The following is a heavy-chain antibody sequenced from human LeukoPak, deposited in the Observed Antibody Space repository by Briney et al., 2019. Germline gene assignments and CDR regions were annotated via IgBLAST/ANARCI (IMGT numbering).Heavy chain of an antibody. V-gene: IGHV3-30*02. CDR3: ARSACGGDCYPLGYYYYMDV. CDR1: GFTFSSYG. D-gene: IGHD2-21*02. CDR2: IRYDGSNK. Sequence: GGSLRLSCAASGFTFSSYGMHWVRQAPGKGLEWVAFIRYDGSNKYYADSVKGRFTISRDNSKNTLYLQMNSLRAEDTAVYYCARSACGGDCYPLGYYYYMDVWGKGTTVTISS. J-gene: IGHJ6*03.